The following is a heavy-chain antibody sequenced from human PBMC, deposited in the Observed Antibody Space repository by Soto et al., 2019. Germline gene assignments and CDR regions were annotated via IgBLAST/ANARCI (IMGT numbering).Heavy chain of an antibody. CDR2: INHSGST. CDR3: ARGPYMDIVATVYFDY. CDR1: GGSFSGYC. Sequence: PSETLSLTCAVYGGSFSGYCWSWIRQPPGKGLEWIGEINHSGSTDYNPSLKSRVTISVDTSKNQFSLKLSSVTAADTAVYYCARGPYMDIVATVYFDYWGQGTLLTVSS. D-gene: IGHD5-12*01. J-gene: IGHJ4*02. V-gene: IGHV4-34*01.